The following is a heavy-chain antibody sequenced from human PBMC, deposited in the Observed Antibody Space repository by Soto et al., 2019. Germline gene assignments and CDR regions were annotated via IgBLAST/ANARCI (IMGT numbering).Heavy chain of an antibody. CDR3: ARGRGGGDIVVVPAAVTDDYGDSPRFDY. J-gene: IGHJ4*02. CDR1: GGNFSGYY. CDR2: INHSGST. Sequence: SETLSLTCAVYGGNFSGYYWSWIRQPPGKGLEWIGEINHSGSTNYNPSLKSRVTISVDTSKNQFSLKLSSVTAADTAVYYCARGRGGGDIVVVPAAVTDDYGDSPRFDYWGQGTLVTVSS. D-gene: IGHD2-2*01. V-gene: IGHV4-34*01.